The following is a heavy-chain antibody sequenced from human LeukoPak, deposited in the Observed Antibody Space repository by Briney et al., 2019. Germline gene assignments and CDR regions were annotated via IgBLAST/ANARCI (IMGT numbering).Heavy chain of an antibody. CDR3: ARVRDSISWPHCGKYV. CDR1: GFTFSSDG. CDR2: ICYEGSNK. D-gene: IGHD6-13*01. J-gene: IGHJ6*01. Sequence: GRSLRLSCAASGFTFSSDGMRWVRQAPGKGLEWVADICYEGSNKNYADSVKGRFTISRDNYKNTLYLQMNSLRAEDTAVYYCARVRDSISWPHCGKYVWGKGNPVTVSS. V-gene: IGHV3-33*01.